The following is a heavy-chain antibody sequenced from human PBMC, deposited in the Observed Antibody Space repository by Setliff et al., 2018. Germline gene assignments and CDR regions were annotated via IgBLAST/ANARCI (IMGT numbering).Heavy chain of an antibody. Sequence: WASVKVSCKASGYTFTSYDFNWVRQATGQGLEWMGWMNPNSGNTGYAQKFQGRVTMTRNTSISTAYMELSSLRSEDTAVYDCARAYSSSWYLYYYYGMDVWGQGTTVTVSS. CDR3: ARAYSSSWYLYYYYGMDV. D-gene: IGHD6-13*01. J-gene: IGHJ6*02. CDR1: GYTFTSYD. CDR2: MNPNSGNT. V-gene: IGHV1-8*01.